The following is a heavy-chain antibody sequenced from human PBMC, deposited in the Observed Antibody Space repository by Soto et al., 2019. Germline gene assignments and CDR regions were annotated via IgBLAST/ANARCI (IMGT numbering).Heavy chain of an antibody. J-gene: IGHJ6*02. V-gene: IGHV4-4*02. CDR2: IHHTGSS. Sequence: SETLSLTCGVSDGFMNQYAWWFSLVRQPPGTGLEWIGEIHHTGSSNYTPPFKSRVIMSVDTSKAQFSLNLNSVTAADTAIYYCAAGTDYRWVFWGQGTTVTVSS. D-gene: IGHD4-4*01. CDR3: AAGTDYRWVF. CDR1: DGFMNQYAW.